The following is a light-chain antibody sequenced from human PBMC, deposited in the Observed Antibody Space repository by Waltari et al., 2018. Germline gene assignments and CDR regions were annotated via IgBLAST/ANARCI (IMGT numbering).Light chain of an antibody. CDR1: QIVSSY. J-gene: IGKJ1*01. V-gene: IGKV3-11*01. CDR2: DSS. Sequence: EIVLTQSPATRSLSPGERATLSCRASQIVSSYLAWYQQKPGQAPRLLIYDSSNRATGIPARFSGSGSGTDFTLTISSLEPEDFAVYYCQQRSNWPKTFGQGTKVEIK. CDR3: QQRSNWPKT.